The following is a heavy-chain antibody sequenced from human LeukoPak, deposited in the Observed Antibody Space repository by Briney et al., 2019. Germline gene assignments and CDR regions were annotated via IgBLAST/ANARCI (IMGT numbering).Heavy chain of an antibody. V-gene: IGHV1-69*06. CDR3: ARVVYSRRDYYYYYYYMDV. Sequence: ASVKVSCKASGGTFSSYAISWVRQAPGQGLEWMGGIIPIFGTANYAQKFQGRVTITADKSTSTAYMELSSLRSEDTAVYYCARVVYSRRDYYYYYYYMDVWGKGTTVTISS. CDR2: IIPIFGTA. D-gene: IGHD5-18*01. CDR1: GGTFSSYA. J-gene: IGHJ6*03.